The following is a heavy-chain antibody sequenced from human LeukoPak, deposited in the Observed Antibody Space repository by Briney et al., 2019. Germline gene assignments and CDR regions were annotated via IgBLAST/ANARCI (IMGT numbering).Heavy chain of an antibody. CDR2: INSDGSST. D-gene: IGHD3-22*01. J-gene: IGHJ4*02. V-gene: IGHV3-74*01. CDR3: AMGPYYYDSSGYYY. Sequence: PGGSLRLSCAASGFTFSSYAMSWVRQAPGKGLEWVSRINSDGSSTSYADSVKGRFTISRDNAKNTLYLQMNSLRAEDTAVYYCAMGPYYYDSSGYYYWGQGTLVTVSS. CDR1: GFTFSSYA.